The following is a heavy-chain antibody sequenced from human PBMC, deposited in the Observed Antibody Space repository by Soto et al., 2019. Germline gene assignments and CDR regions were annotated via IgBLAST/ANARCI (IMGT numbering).Heavy chain of an antibody. CDR1: GFTFSSYS. V-gene: IGHV3-23*01. D-gene: IGHD1-7*01. CDR2: TSGDGGTT. Sequence: GGSLRLSCAASGFTFSSYSMSWVRQAPGKGLEWVSGFSTSGDGGTTYYADSVKGRFTISRDNAKNIVYLEMTSLRTEDTAVYFCARRLELPLGASLYYYRMDVWGQGTTATVSS. CDR3: ARRLELPLGASLYYYRMDV. J-gene: IGHJ6*02.